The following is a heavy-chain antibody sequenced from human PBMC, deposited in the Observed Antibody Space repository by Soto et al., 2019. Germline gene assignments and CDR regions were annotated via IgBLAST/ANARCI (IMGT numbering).Heavy chain of an antibody. CDR3: AREADYGSGSYYNYYYGMDV. CDR1: GGTFSSYA. J-gene: IGHJ6*02. Sequence: ASVKVSCKASGGTFSSYAISWVRQAPGQGLEWMGGVIPIFGTANYAQKFQGRVTITADESTSTAYMELSSLRSEDTAVYYCAREADYGSGSYYNYYYGMDVWGQGTTVTVSS. V-gene: IGHV1-69*13. CDR2: VIPIFGTA. D-gene: IGHD3-10*01.